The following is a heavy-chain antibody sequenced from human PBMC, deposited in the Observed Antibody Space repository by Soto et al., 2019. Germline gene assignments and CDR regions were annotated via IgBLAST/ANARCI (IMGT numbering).Heavy chain of an antibody. CDR1: GGSISSYY. V-gene: IGHV4-59*08. CDR3: ATLGYCSGGSCSNYYGMDV. CDR2: IYYSGST. J-gene: IGHJ6*02. D-gene: IGHD2-15*01. Sequence: QVQLQESGPGLVKPSETLSLTCTVSGGSISSYYWSWIRQPPGKGLEWIGYIYYSGSTNYNPSLKGRVTISVDTSKNQFSLKLSSVTAADTAVYYCATLGYCSGGSCSNYYGMDVWGQGTTVTVSS.